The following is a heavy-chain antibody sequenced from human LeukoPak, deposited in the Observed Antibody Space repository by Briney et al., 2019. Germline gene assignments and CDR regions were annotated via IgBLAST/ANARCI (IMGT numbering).Heavy chain of an antibody. V-gene: IGHV3-23*01. CDR1: GFTFSSYA. Sequence: PGGSLRLSCAASGFTFSSYAMTWVRQAPGKGLEWVSSIGGSGLSTYYADFVRGRFTISRDNSKNTLFLQVNSLRVEDTAIYYCAKVFGTDSYFDYWGQGTLVTVSS. CDR2: IGGSGLST. CDR3: AKVFGTDSYFDY. D-gene: IGHD2-8*02. J-gene: IGHJ4*02.